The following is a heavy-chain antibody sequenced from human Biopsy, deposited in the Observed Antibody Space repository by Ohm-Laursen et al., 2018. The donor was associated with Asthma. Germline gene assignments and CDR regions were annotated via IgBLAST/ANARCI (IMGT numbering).Heavy chain of an antibody. CDR1: GFSFNSYG. CDR2: MAFDGRQT. J-gene: IGHJ3*02. D-gene: IGHD3-3*01. Sequence: SLRLSCAASGFSFNSYGMHWVRQAPGKGLEWVAVMAFDGRQTYYADSVKGRFTISRDNSKNTLYLQMNILRAEDTAVYYCAKERYYDFWSGYPIGGQGTMVTVSS. CDR3: AKERYYDFWSGYPI. V-gene: IGHV3-30*18.